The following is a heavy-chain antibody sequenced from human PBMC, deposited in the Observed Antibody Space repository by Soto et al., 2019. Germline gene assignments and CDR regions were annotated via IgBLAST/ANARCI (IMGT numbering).Heavy chain of an antibody. D-gene: IGHD3-3*01. V-gene: IGHV3-74*01. Sequence: EVQLVESGGGLVQPGGSLRLSCAASGFTFSSYWMHWVRQAPGKGLVWASRINSDGSSTSYADSVKGRFTISTDNAKNTLYLEMNSQRAEDTAVHYCARVSGNVEWPEKEFDYWGQGTLVTVSS. J-gene: IGHJ4*02. CDR1: GFTFSSYW. CDR3: ARVSGNVEWPEKEFDY. CDR2: INSDGSST.